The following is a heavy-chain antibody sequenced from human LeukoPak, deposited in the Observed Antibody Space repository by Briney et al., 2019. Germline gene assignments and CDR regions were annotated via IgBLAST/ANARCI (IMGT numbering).Heavy chain of an antibody. CDR2: ISSSSSTI. D-gene: IGHD2-2*01. CDR1: GFTFSSYS. CDR3: ARGSKYPWFDP. Sequence: GGSLRLSCAASGFTFSSYSMNWVRQAPGKGLEWVSYISSSSSTIYYADSVKGRFTISRDNAKNSLYLQMNSPRAEDTAVYYCARGSKYPWFDPWGQGTLVTVSS. J-gene: IGHJ5*02. V-gene: IGHV3-48*01.